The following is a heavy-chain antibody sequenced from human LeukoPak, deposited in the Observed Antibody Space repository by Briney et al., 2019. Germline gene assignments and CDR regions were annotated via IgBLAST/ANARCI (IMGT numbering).Heavy chain of an antibody. CDR3: ARGLVAWEPAGLTLN. CDR1: GYTFTGYY. J-gene: IGHJ4*02. V-gene: IGHV1-2*02. Sequence: ASVKVSCKASGYTFTGYYMHWVRQAPGQGFEWMGWINPNSGGTNYAQKFQGRVTMTRDTSISTAYMELSRLRSDDTAVYYCARGLVAWEPAGLTLNWGQGTLVTVSS. D-gene: IGHD1-26*01. CDR2: INPNSGGT.